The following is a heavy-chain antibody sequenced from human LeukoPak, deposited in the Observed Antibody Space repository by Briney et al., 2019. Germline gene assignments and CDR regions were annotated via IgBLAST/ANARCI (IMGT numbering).Heavy chain of an antibody. J-gene: IGHJ5*02. CDR1: GFTFNSYA. D-gene: IGHD6-13*01. Sequence: GGSLRLSCVASGFTFNSYAMSWVRRAPGKELEWVSTISASGDNSYYADSVKGRFTISRDNSKNTLYLQMNSLRAEDTAVYYCARSWYSGRFDPWGQGTLVTVSS. CDR2: ISASGDNS. CDR3: ARSWYSGRFDP. V-gene: IGHV3-23*01.